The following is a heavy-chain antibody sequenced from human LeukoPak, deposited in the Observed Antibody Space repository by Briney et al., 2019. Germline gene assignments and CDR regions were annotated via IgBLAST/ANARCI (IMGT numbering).Heavy chain of an antibody. CDR2: IGAGGTFT. V-gene: IGHV3-23*01. CDR3: ARFYGGNSGMLPRATFDI. Sequence: GGSLRLSCTASGFTFSSYAMNWVRQAPGKGLEWVSGIGAGGTFTYYADSVKGRFTISRDNSRNTLYLQMNSLRADDTAVYYCARFYGGNSGMLPRATFDIWGQGTMVTVSS. CDR1: GFTFSSYA. D-gene: IGHD4-23*01. J-gene: IGHJ3*02.